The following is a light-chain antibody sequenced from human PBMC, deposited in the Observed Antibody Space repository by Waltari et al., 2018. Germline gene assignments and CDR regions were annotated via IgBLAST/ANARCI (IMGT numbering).Light chain of an antibody. V-gene: IGLV2-14*03. J-gene: IGLJ1*01. Sequence: QSALTQPASVSGSPGQSITISCTGTSSDVGGYNFVSWYQQHPGKAPRLMIYDVSDRPSGVSNRFPGSKSGNTASLTISGLQAEDEADYYCSSYTSSSSYVFATGTKVTVL. CDR1: SSDVGGYNF. CDR3: SSYTSSSSYV. CDR2: DVS.